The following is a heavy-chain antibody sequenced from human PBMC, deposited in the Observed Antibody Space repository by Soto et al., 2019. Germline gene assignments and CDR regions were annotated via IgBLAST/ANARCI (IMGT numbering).Heavy chain of an antibody. V-gene: IGHV3-11*05. CDR3: VRGGGGGLFDP. J-gene: IGHJ5*02. D-gene: IGHD2-15*01. Sequence: GGSLRLSCAGSGFTFGGSYMSWIRQAPGKGLEWLSYISPGSRYPAYADSVKGGFTIARDNAKRSLHLQMISLTAEAAAIYCCVRGGGGGLFDPWGQGTTVTVSS. CDR2: ISPGSRYP. CDR1: GFTFGGSY.